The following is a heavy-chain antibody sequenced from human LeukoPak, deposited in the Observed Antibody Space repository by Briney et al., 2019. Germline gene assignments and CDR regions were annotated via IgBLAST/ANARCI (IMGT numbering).Heavy chain of an antibody. Sequence: GESLKISCQASGYSFTTYWIAWVRQLPGKGLEWMGRVYPGDSDITYSPSFQGQVTISADRSINTAYLQWSSLKASDSAMYYCARDAGGGDFDYWGQGTLVTVSS. CDR3: ARDAGGGDFDY. D-gene: IGHD3-16*01. J-gene: IGHJ4*02. CDR2: VYPGDSDI. CDR1: GYSFTTYW. V-gene: IGHV5-51*01.